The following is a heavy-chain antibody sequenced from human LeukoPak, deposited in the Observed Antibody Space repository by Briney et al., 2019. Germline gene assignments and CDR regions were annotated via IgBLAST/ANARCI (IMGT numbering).Heavy chain of an antibody. Sequence: PGGSLRLSCAASGFTFDDYAMHWVRQAPGKGLEWVPGISWNRGSIGYADSVKGRVTISRDNAKMSLYRQMNSLRAEDTALYYCAKGDCSSISCHADYWGQGTLVTACS. CDR3: AKGDCSSISCHADY. V-gene: IGHV3-9*01. D-gene: IGHD2-2*01. CDR1: GFTFDDYA. CDR2: ISWNRGSI. J-gene: IGHJ4*02.